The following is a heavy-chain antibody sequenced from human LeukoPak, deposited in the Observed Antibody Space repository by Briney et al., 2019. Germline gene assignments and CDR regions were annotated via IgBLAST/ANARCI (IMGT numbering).Heavy chain of an antibody. J-gene: IGHJ4*02. D-gene: IGHD3-3*01. Sequence: ASVKVSRKASGGTFSSYAISWVRQAPGQGLEWMGGIIPIFGTANYAQKFQGRVTITADESTSTAYMELSSLRSEDTAVYYCARDYYDFWSALDYWGQGTLVTVSS. CDR1: GGTFSSYA. V-gene: IGHV1-69*13. CDR3: ARDYYDFWSALDY. CDR2: IIPIFGTA.